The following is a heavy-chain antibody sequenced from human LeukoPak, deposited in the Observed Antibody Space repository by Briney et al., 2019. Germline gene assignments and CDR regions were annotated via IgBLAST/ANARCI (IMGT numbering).Heavy chain of an antibody. Sequence: SETLSLTCAVYGGSFSGYYWSWIRQPPGKGLEWIGEINHSGSTNYNPSLKSRVIISVDTSKNQFSLKLSSVTAADTAVYYCARGPIRRYCSSTSCYTGFDYWGQGTLVTVSS. CDR2: INHSGST. CDR1: GGSFSGYY. CDR3: ARGPIRRYCSSTSCYTGFDY. D-gene: IGHD2-2*02. V-gene: IGHV4-34*01. J-gene: IGHJ4*02.